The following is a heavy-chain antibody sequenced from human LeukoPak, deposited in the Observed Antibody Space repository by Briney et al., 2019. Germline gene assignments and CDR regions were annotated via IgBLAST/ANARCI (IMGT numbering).Heavy chain of an antibody. CDR3: ARMSSGWYSQVDY. V-gene: IGHV1-69*04. CDR2: IIPILGIA. D-gene: IGHD6-19*01. J-gene: IGHJ4*02. Sequence: AASVKVSCKASGGTFSSYAISWVRQAPGQGLEWMGRIIPILGIANYAQKFQGRVTITADKSTSTAYMELSSLRSEDTAVYYCARMSSGWYSQVDYWGQGTLVTVSS. CDR1: GGTFSSYA.